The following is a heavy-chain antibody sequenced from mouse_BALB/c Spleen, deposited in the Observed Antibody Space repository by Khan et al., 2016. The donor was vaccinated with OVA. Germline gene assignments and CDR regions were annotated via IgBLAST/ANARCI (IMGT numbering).Heavy chain of an antibody. CDR1: GYTFTDYV. V-gene: IGHV1-77*01. CDR3: AKNYASWFAY. Sequence: QVQLKQSGPELVKPGASVKMSCKASGYTFTDYVINWVKQRTGQGLEWIGEIYPGSGSTYYNEKFKGKATLTADKSSKTAYMQLSSLTSEDSAVYFCAKNYASWFAYWGPGTLVTVSA. J-gene: IGHJ3*01. CDR2: IYPGSGST.